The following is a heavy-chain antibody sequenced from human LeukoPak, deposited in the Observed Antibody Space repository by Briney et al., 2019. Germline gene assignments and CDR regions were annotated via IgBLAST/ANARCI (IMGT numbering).Heavy chain of an antibody. D-gene: IGHD5-12*01. CDR3: ARGLFLGVATFYYYGMDV. Sequence: ASVKVSCKASGYTFTGYYMHWVRQAPGQGLEWMGWINPNSGGTNYAQKLQGRVTMTTDTSTSTAYMELRSLRSDDTAVYYCARGLFLGVATFYYYGMDVWGQGTTVTVSS. CDR2: INPNSGGT. J-gene: IGHJ6*02. V-gene: IGHV1-2*02. CDR1: GYTFTGYY.